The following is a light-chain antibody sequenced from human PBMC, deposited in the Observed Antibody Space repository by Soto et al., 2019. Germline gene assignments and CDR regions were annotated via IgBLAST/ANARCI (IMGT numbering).Light chain of an antibody. CDR3: NSYTTSSTYV. V-gene: IGLV2-18*02. CDR1: SSDVGSYNR. CDR2: DVT. J-gene: IGLJ1*01. Sequence: QSALTQPASVSGSPGQSITIACTGTSSDVGSYNRVSWYQQAPGTAPKLIIHDVTNRPSGVPDRFSGSKSGNTASLTISGLQTEDEADYHCNSYTTSSTYVFGTGTKLTVL.